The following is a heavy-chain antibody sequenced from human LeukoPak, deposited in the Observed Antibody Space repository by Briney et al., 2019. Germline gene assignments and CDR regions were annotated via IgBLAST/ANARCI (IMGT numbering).Heavy chain of an antibody. D-gene: IGHD6-13*01. CDR3: ARAPGIAAAGTKGWFDP. J-gene: IGHJ5*02. Sequence: SETLSLTCAVYGGSFSGYYWSWIRQPPGKGLEWIGEINHSGSTNYNPSLKSRVTISVDTSKNQFSLKLSSVTAADTAVYYCARAPGIAAAGTKGWFDPWGQGTLVTVSS. V-gene: IGHV4-34*01. CDR2: INHSGST. CDR1: GGSFSGYY.